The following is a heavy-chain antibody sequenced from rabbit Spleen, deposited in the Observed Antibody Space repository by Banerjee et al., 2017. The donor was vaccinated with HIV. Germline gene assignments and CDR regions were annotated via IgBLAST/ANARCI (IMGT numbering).Heavy chain of an antibody. D-gene: IGHD4-1*01. Sequence: EESGGRLVKPDETLTLTCTASGFTISSGYDMCWVRQAPGKGLEWIAYIYPDYRSTDYASWAKGRFTGSLDNAQNTVTLQMTSLTAADTATYFCARSRPGEWYFDLWGPGTLVTVS. J-gene: IGHJ4*01. CDR3: ARSRPGEWYFDL. CDR2: IYPDYRST. CDR1: GFTISSGYD. V-gene: IGHV1S40*01.